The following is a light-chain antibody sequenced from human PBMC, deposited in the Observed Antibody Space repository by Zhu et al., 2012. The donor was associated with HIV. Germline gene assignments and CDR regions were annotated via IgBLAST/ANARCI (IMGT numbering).Light chain of an antibody. V-gene: IGKV1-9*01. CDR1: QGISNH. CDR2: GAS. CDR3: QHLTLYPT. Sequence: DIQLTQSPSFLSASVGDRVTITCRASQGISNHLAWYHQKPGKAPKLLIYGASVLQSGVPSRFSGSGSGTEFTLTISSLQPEDFATYFSQHLTLYPTFGGGSKVEIK. J-gene: IGKJ4*01.